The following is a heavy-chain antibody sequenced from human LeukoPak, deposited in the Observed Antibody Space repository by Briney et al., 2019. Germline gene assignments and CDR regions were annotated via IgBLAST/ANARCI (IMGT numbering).Heavy chain of an antibody. CDR1: GYSISSGYY. Sequence: PSETLSLTCTVSGYSISSGYYWGWIRQPPGKGLEWIGSIYHSGSTYYNPSLKSRVTISVDTSKNQFSLKLSSVTAADTAVYYCARDYYDILTGYRWFDPWGQGTLVTVSS. CDR3: ARDYYDILTGYRWFDP. CDR2: IYHSGST. J-gene: IGHJ5*02. V-gene: IGHV4-38-2*02. D-gene: IGHD3-9*01.